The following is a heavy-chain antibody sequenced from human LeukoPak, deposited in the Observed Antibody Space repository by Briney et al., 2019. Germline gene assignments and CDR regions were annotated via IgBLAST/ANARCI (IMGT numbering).Heavy chain of an antibody. CDR2: IYYSGST. D-gene: IGHD2-2*01. Sequence: SETLSLTCTVSGGSISSSSYYWGWIRQPPGKGLEWIGSIYYSGSTYYNPSLKSRVTISVDTSKNQFSLKLSSVTAADTAVYYCARHEEGGLYCSSTSCYASRGWATWGQGTLVTVSS. V-gene: IGHV4-39*01. CDR1: GGSISSSSYY. CDR3: ARHEEGGLYCSSTSCYASRGWAT. J-gene: IGHJ5*02.